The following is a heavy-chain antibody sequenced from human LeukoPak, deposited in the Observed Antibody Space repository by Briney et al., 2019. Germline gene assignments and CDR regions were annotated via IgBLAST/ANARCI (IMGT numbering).Heavy chain of an antibody. CDR3: ARDRRGSGSYYRRGAWFDP. V-gene: IGHV1-69*04. J-gene: IGHJ5*02. Sequence: SVKVSCKASGGTFSSYAISWVRQAPGQGLEWMGRIIPILGIANYAQKFQGRVTITADKSTSTAYMELSSLRSEDTAVYYCARDRRGSGSYYRRGAWFDPWGQGTPVTVSS. D-gene: IGHD3-10*01. CDR2: IIPILGIA. CDR1: GGTFSSYA.